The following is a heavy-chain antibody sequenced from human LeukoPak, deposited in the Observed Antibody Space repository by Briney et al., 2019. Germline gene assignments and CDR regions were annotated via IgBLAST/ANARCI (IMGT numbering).Heavy chain of an antibody. V-gene: IGHV4-34*01. Sequence: SETLSLTCAVYGGSFSGYHWSWSREPPGKGLEWIGEINHSGSTNYNPSLKSRVTISVDTSKNQFSLKLSSVTAADTAVYFCARGNYDYFDSWGQGTLVTVSS. J-gene: IGHJ4*02. CDR3: ARGNYDYFDS. D-gene: IGHD1-7*01. CDR2: INHSGST. CDR1: GGSFSGYH.